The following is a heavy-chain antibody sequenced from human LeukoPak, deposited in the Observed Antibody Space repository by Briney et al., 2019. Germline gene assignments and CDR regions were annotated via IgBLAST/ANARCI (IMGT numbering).Heavy chain of an antibody. J-gene: IGHJ3*02. CDR2: INSDGSST. D-gene: IGHD2-2*01. Sequence: PGGSLRLSCAASGFTFSSYWMHWVRQAPGKGLVWVSRINSDGSSTSYADSVKGRFTISRDNAKNTLYLQMNSLRAEDTAVYYCARGYRSSTSCRSYAFDIWGQGTMVTVSS. CDR1: GFTFSSYW. V-gene: IGHV3-74*01. CDR3: ARGYRSSTSCRSYAFDI.